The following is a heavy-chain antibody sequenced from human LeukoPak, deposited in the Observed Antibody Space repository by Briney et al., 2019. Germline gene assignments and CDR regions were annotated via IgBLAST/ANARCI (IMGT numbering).Heavy chain of an antibody. V-gene: IGHV1-2*06. CDR3: ARGMVVAATFDP. Sequence: GASVKVSCKASGYTFTGYYMHWVRQAPGQGLEWMGRINPNSGGTNYAKKFQGRVTMTRDTSISTAYMELSRLRSDDTAVYYCARGMVVAATFDPWGQGTLVTVSS. CDR2: INPNSGGT. CDR1: GYTFTGYY. J-gene: IGHJ5*02. D-gene: IGHD2-15*01.